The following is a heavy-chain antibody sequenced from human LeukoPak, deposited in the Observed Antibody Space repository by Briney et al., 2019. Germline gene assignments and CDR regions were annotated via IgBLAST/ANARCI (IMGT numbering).Heavy chain of an antibody. CDR3: ASRDIVVVVAATNTFNI. J-gene: IGHJ3*02. Sequence: SVKASCKASGGTFNSYTISWVRQAPGQGLEWMGRIIPILGIANYAQKFQGRVTITADKSTSTAYMELSSLRSEDTAVYYCASRDIVVVVAATNTFNIWGQGTMVTVSS. CDR1: GGTFNSYT. CDR2: IIPILGIA. V-gene: IGHV1-69*02. D-gene: IGHD2-15*01.